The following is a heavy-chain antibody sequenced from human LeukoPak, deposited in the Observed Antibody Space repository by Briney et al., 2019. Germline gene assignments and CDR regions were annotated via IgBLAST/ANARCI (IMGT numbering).Heavy chain of an antibody. CDR2: ISGSGGST. D-gene: IGHD5-12*01. Sequence: PGGSLRLSCAASGFTFSSYAMSWVRQSPGKGLEWVAAISGSGGSTYYADSVKGRFTISRDNSKNTLYLQMNSLRAEDTAVYYCAKDRHIVATIDVFDYWGQGTLVTVSS. J-gene: IGHJ4*02. CDR1: GFTFSSYA. CDR3: AKDRHIVATIDVFDY. V-gene: IGHV3-23*01.